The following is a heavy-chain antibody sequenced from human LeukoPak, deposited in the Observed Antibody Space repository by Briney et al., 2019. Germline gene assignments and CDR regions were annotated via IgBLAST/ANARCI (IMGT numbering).Heavy chain of an antibody. V-gene: IGHV1-18*01. CDR3: AREWREGSSWYVKWFDP. J-gene: IGHJ5*02. Sequence: ASVKVSCKASGYTFTSYGISWVRQAPGQGLEWMGWISAYNGNTNYAQKLQGRVTMTTDTSTSTAYMELRSLRSDDTAVYYCAREWREGSSWYVKWFDPWGQGTLVTVSS. D-gene: IGHD6-13*01. CDR2: ISAYNGNT. CDR1: GYTFTSYG.